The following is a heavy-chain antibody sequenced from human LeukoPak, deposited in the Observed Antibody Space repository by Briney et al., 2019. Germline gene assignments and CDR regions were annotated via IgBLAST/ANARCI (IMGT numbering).Heavy chain of an antibody. Sequence: GGSLRLSCAASGFTFSSSAMSWVRQAPGKGLEWVSSISGSGDSTYYADSVKGRFTISRDNSKNTLYLQMNSLRAEDTAVYYCARADPFYGAGSYAGSWFDPWGQGTLVTVSS. V-gene: IGHV3-23*01. CDR3: ARADPFYGAGSYAGSWFDP. CDR2: ISGSGDST. CDR1: GFTFSSSA. J-gene: IGHJ5*02. D-gene: IGHD3-10*01.